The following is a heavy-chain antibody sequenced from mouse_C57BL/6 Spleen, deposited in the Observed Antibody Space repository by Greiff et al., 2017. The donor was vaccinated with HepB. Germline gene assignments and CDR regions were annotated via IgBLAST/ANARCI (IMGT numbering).Heavy chain of an antibody. Sequence: EVKLMESGPELVKPGASVKISCKASGYSFTDYNMNWVKQSNGKSLEWIGVINPNYGTTSYNQKFKGKATLTVDQSSSTAYMQLNSLTSEDSAVYYCASNSLYYYAMDYWGQGTSVTVSS. V-gene: IGHV1-39*01. CDR3: ASNSLYYYAMDY. CDR2: INPNYGTT. J-gene: IGHJ4*01. CDR1: GYSFTDYN.